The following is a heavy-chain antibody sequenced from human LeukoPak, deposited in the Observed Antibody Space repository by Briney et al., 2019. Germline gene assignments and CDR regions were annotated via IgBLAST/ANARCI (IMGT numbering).Heavy chain of an antibody. D-gene: IGHD3-22*01. Sequence: GGSLRLSCAASGFTVRTNYMSWVRQAPGKGLEWVSVIYSGGPTYYADSVKGRFTISRDNSKNTLYLQMNSLRAEDTAVYYCAKDQYAYYDSSGYYYGFDYWGQGTLVTVSS. CDR1: GFTVRTNY. CDR2: IYSGGPT. CDR3: AKDQYAYYDSSGYYYGFDY. J-gene: IGHJ4*02. V-gene: IGHV3-53*01.